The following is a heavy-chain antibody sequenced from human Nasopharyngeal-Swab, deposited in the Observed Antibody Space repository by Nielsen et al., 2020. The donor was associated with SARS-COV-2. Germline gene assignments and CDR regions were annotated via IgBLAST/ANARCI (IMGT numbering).Heavy chain of an antibody. J-gene: IGHJ4*01. D-gene: IGHD2-8*01. CDR3: VADEDIVLMVLDY. CDR1: GFTFSSYA. V-gene: IGHV3-64D*06. Sequence: GESLKISCSASGFTFSSYAMHWVRQAPGKGLEYVSAISSNGGSTYYADSVKGRFTISRDNSKNTLYLQMSSLRAEDTAVYYCVADEDIVLMVLDYWGHGTLVTASS. CDR2: ISSNGGST.